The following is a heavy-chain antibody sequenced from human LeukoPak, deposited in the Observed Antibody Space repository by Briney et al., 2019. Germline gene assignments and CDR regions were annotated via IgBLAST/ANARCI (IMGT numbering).Heavy chain of an antibody. Sequence: GASVKVSCKASGYTFTSYYMHWVRQAPGQGLEWMGIINPSGGSTSYAQKFQGRVTMTRDMSTSTVYMELSSLRSEDTAVYYCARAVYSVTKGGNRFDPWGQGTLVTVSS. CDR3: ARAVYSVTKGGNRFDP. CDR2: INPSGGST. CDR1: GYTFTSYY. V-gene: IGHV1-46*01. D-gene: IGHD4-17*01. J-gene: IGHJ5*02.